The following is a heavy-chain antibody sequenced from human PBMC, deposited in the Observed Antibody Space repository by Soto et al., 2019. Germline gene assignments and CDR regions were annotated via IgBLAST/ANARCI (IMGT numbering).Heavy chain of an antibody. CDR3: ARDASAYSSSWSNIDY. Sequence: GGSLRLSCAASGFTFSSYAMHWVRQAPGKGLEWVAVISYDGSNKYYADSVKGRFTISRDNSKNTLYLQMNSLRAEDTAVYYCARDASAYSSSWSNIDYWGQGTLVTVSS. CDR1: GFTFSSYA. CDR2: ISYDGSNK. D-gene: IGHD6-13*01. J-gene: IGHJ4*02. V-gene: IGHV3-30-3*01.